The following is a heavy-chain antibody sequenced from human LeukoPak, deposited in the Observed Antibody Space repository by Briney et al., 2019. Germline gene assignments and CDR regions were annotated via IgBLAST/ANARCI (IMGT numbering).Heavy chain of an antibody. Sequence: SVKVSCKASGGTFSSYAISWVRQAPGQGLEWMGGITPIFGTANYAQKFQGRVTITTDESTSTAYMELSSLRSEDTAVYYCASRAERWFDPWGQGTLVTVSS. CDR1: GGTFSSYA. D-gene: IGHD1-1*01. CDR3: ASRAERWFDP. CDR2: ITPIFGTA. J-gene: IGHJ5*02. V-gene: IGHV1-69*05.